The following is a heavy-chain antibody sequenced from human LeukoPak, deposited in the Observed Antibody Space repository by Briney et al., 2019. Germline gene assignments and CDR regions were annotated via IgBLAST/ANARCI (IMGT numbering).Heavy chain of an antibody. Sequence: GGSLRLSCAASGFAFSSYAMSWVRQAPGKGLEWVSAISGSGGSTYYADSVKGRFTISRDNSKNTLYLQMNSLRAEDTVVYYCAKDTTGYSYGYPIYWGQGTLVTVSS. CDR2: ISGSGGST. CDR3: AKDTTGYSYGYPIY. V-gene: IGHV3-23*01. D-gene: IGHD5-18*01. J-gene: IGHJ4*02. CDR1: GFAFSSYA.